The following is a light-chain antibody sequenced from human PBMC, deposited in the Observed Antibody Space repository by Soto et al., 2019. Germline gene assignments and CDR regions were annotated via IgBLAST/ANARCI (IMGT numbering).Light chain of an antibody. CDR1: SSNIGSNT. CDR2: SNN. J-gene: IGLJ1*01. Sequence: QSVLTQPPSASGTPGHRVTISCSGSSSNIGSNTVNWYQQLPGTAPKLLIYSNNQRPSGVPDRFSGSKSGTSASLAISGLQSEDEADYYCAAWDDSLNGPLYVFGTGTKLTVL. V-gene: IGLV1-44*01. CDR3: AAWDDSLNGPLYV.